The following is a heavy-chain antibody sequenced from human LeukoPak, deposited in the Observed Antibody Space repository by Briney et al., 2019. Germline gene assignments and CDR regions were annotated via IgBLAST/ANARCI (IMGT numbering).Heavy chain of an antibody. CDR3: CIAVAGTIDY. J-gene: IGHJ4*02. CDR1: GFTFDDYA. CDR2: ISWSSGSI. V-gene: IGHV3-9*01. Sequence: GRSLRLSCAASGFTFDDYAMHWVRQAPGKGLEWVSGISWSSGSIGYADSVKGRFTISRDNAKNSLYLQMNSLRAEDTALYYCCIAVAGTIDYWGQGTLVTVSS. D-gene: IGHD6-19*01.